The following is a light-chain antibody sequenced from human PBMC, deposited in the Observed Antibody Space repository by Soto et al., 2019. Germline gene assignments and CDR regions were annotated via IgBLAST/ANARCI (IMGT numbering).Light chain of an antibody. J-gene: IGLJ2*01. V-gene: IGLV1-44*01. CDR3: AAWDDSRYGVV. CDR1: SSNIGSNH. Sequence: QSVLTQSPSASGTPGQRVIIACSGSSSNIGSNHVNWYRHLPGAAPKLLIFRSDQRPSGVPDRFSGSKSGTTASLAISGLQSGDEADYYRAAWDDSRYGVVFGGGTKLTVL. CDR2: RSD.